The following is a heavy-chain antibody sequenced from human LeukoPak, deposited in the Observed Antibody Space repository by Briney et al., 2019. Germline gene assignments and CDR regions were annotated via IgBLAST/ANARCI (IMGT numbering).Heavy chain of an antibody. CDR2: IYSGGST. V-gene: IGHV3-66*02. D-gene: IGHD6-19*01. Sequence: GGSLRLSCAASGFTVSSNYMRWVRQAPGKGLEWVSVIYSGGSTYYADSVKGRFTISRDNSKNTPYLQMNSLRAEDTAVYYCARSAEDSSGWHFDYWGQGTLVTVSS. CDR1: GFTVSSNY. CDR3: ARSAEDSSGWHFDY. J-gene: IGHJ4*02.